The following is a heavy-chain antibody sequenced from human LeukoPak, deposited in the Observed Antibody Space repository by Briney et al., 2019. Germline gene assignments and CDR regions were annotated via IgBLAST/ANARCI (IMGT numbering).Heavy chain of an antibody. V-gene: IGHV4-59*01. D-gene: IGHD5-12*01. CDR2: IYYSGST. J-gene: IGHJ3*02. Sequence: PSENLSLTCTVSGGSISSYYWSWIRQPPGKGLEWIGYIYYSGSTNYNPSLKSRVTISVDTSKNQFSLKLSSVTAADTAVYYCARGVVSRGDAFDIWGQGTMVTVSS. CDR1: GGSISSYY. CDR3: ARGVVSRGDAFDI.